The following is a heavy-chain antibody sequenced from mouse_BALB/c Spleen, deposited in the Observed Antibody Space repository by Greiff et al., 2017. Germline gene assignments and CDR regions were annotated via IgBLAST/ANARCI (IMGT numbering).Heavy chain of an antibody. Sequence: QVHVKQSGAELVRPGTSVKVSCKASGYAFTNYLIEWVKQRPGQGLEWIGVINPGSGGTNYNEKFRGKATLTADKSSSTAYMQLSSLTSDDSAVYFCASSYDYDREYWGQGTTLTVSS. D-gene: IGHD2-4*01. V-gene: IGHV1-54*01. J-gene: IGHJ2*01. CDR3: ASSYDYDREY. CDR2: INPGSGGT. CDR1: GYAFTNYL.